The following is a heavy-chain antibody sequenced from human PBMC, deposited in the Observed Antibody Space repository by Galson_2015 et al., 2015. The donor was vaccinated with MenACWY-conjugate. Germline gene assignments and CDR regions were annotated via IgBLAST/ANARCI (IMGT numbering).Heavy chain of an antibody. CDR2: VNPSGGST. CDR3: ASKSGACGSGSYCIDY. V-gene: IGHV1-46*01. D-gene: IGHD3-10*01. CDR1: RYIFTSYY. Sequence: SVKVSCKASRYIFTSYYIHWVRQAPGQGLEWMGIVNPSGGSTTYAQKFQGRVTMTRDTSTSTVYMELSSLRSEDTAIYYCASKSGACGSGSYCIDYWGQGTLISVSS. J-gene: IGHJ4*02.